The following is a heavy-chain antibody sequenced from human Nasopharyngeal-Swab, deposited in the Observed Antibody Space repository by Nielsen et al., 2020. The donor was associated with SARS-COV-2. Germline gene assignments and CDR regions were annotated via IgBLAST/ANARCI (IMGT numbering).Heavy chain of an antibody. CDR1: GFTFDDYA. J-gene: IGHJ6*02. CDR2: ISWNSGSI. CDR3: AKGYGYGGDYYYYYGMDV. V-gene: IGHV3-9*01. D-gene: IGHD5-18*01. Sequence: SLKISCAASGFTFDDYAMHWVRQAPGKGLEWVSGISWNSGSIGYADSVKGRCTISRDNAKNSLYLQMNSLRAEDTALYYCAKGYGYGGDYYYYYGMDVWGQGTTVTVSS.